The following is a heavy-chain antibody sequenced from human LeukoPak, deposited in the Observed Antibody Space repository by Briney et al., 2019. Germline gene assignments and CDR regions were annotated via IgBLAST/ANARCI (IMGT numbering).Heavy chain of an antibody. V-gene: IGHV3-23*01. J-gene: IGHJ4*02. CDR1: GFIFRNYA. CDR2: ITGSGDTT. CDR3: AKWGDYDTLTCYYVSDF. Sequence: LPGASLRLSCAASGFIFRNYAMSWVRQAPGKGLEWVSAITGSGDTTYYADSVKGRFTVSRDNSKNTLYVEMNTLRAEDTAVYYCAKWGDYDTLTCYYVSDFWGQGTLVTVSS. D-gene: IGHD3-9*01.